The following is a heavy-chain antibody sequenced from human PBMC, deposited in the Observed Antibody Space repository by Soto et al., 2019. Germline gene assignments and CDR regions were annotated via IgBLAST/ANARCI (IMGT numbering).Heavy chain of an antibody. CDR1: GYTFTSYG. V-gene: IGHV1-18*01. J-gene: IGHJ5*02. D-gene: IGHD3-3*01. CDR3: ARVGSLGVTYYDFWSGYYSAYNWLDP. CDR2: ISAYNGNT. Sequence: ASVKVSCKASGYTFTSYGISWVRQAPGQGLEWMGWISAYNGNTNYAQKPQGRVTMTTDTSTSTAYMELRSLRSDDTAVYYCARVGSLGVTYYDFWSGYYSAYNWLDPWGQGTMVTVS.